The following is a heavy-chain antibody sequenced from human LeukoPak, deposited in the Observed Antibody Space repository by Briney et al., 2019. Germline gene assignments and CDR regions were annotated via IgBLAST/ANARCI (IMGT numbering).Heavy chain of an antibody. CDR2: ISSSSSYI. CDR1: GFTFSSYS. CDR3: ARDRDRPYCSGGSCYRDYYMDV. V-gene: IGHV3-21*01. Sequence: GGSLRLSCAASGFTFSSYSMNWVRQAPGKGLEWVSSISSSSSYIYYADSVKGRFTISRDNAKNSLYLQMNSLRAEDTAVYYCARDRDRPYCSGGSCYRDYYMDVWGKGTTVTVSS. J-gene: IGHJ6*03. D-gene: IGHD2-15*01.